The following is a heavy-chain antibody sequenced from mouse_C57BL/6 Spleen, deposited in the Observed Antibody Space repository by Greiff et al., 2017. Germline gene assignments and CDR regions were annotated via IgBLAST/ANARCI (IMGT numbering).Heavy chain of an antibody. D-gene: IGHD1-1*01. CDR2: IDPSDSYT. Sequence: QFQLQQPGAELVMPGASVKLSCKASGYTFTSYWMHWVKQRPGQGLEWIGEIDPSDSYTNYNQKFKGKSTLTVDKSSSTAYMQLSSLTSEDSAVYYCARLKYYGSSSAWFAYWGQGTLVTISA. V-gene: IGHV1-69*01. CDR3: ARLKYYGSSSAWFAY. CDR1: GYTFTSYW. J-gene: IGHJ3*01.